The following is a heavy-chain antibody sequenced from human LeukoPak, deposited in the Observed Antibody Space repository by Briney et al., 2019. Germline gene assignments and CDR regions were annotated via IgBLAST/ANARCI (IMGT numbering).Heavy chain of an antibody. V-gene: IGHV3-53*01. Sequence: PGGSLRLSCAASGFTVSSNYMSWVRQAPGKGLEWVSVIYSGGNTYYADSVKGRFTISRDNSKNTLYLQMNSLRAEDTAVYYCARDGPYSTSSTHPPWGQGTLVTVSS. D-gene: IGHD6-6*01. CDR3: ARDGPYSTSSTHPP. CDR1: GFTVSSNY. J-gene: IGHJ5*02. CDR2: IYSGGNT.